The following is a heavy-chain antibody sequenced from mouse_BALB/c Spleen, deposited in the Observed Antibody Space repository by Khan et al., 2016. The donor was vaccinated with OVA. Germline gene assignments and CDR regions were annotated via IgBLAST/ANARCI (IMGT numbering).Heavy chain of an antibody. V-gene: IGHV1S22*01. CDR2: IYPGSGTT. D-gene: IGHD2-1*01. CDR1: GYTFTSYW. CDR3: TRGGYYGKSLFGY. Sequence: LQQSGSELVRPGASVKLSCKASGYTFTSYWMHWVKQRHGQGLEWIGNIYPGSGTTNYDEKFKSKGTLTVDTSSSPAYMHLSSLTSEDSAVYYCTRGGYYGKSLFGYWGQGTLVTVSA. J-gene: IGHJ3*01.